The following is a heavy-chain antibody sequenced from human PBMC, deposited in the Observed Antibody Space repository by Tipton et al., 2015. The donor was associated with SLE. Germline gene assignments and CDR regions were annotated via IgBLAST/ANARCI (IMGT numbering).Heavy chain of an antibody. D-gene: IGHD3-16*01. J-gene: IGHJ4*02. CDR3: ARDGGGEGLDF. CDR2: IYTGGRT. V-gene: IGHV4-4*07. CDR1: GGSIIGYY. Sequence: LRLSCTVSGGSIIGYYWSWIRQPAGKGPEWIGRIYTGGRTIHNPSLNSRVTMSLDTSKSQFSLKLTSVTAADTAVYYCARDGGGEGLDFWGQGTLVTVSS.